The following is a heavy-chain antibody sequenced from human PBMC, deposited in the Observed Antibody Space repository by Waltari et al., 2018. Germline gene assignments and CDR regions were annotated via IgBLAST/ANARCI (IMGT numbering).Heavy chain of an antibody. CDR3: TANSIGWFDP. D-gene: IGHD1-1*01. J-gene: IGHJ5*02. CDR2: IKRGAEGETT. V-gene: IGHV3-15*01. Sequence: EKQLVESGGGLVKQGGSLRLSCAASGFTFKDAWLSWGGQAPGKGPEWSARIKRGAEGETTEYTACMTGRFAVSRDDSKNMVYLEISRLEIEDTALYCCTANSIGWFDPWGQGTQVTVAS. CDR1: GFTFKDAW.